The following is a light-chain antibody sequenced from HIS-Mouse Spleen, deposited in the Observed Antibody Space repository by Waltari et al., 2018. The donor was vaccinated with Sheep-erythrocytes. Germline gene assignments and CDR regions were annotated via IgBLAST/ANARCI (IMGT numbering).Light chain of an antibody. J-gene: IGKJ5*01. CDR3: QQANSFPIT. V-gene: IGKV3-20*01. CDR1: QSFSSSY. CDR2: GAS. Sequence: EIVLTQSPGTLSLSPGERATLSCRASQSFSSSYLAWYQQKPGQAPRLLSYGASSRATGIPDRFSGSGSGTDFTLTISRLEPEDFATYYCQQANSFPITFGQGTRLEIK.